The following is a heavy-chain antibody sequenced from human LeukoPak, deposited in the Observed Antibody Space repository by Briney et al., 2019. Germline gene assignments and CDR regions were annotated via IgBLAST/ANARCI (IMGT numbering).Heavy chain of an antibody. CDR1: GGTFSSYA. J-gene: IGHJ4*02. CDR2: IIPIFGTA. D-gene: IGHD3-22*01. V-gene: IGHV1-69*13. CDR3: ARKDVMYDSSGYYGLDY. Sequence: SVKVSCKSSGGTFSSYAINWVRQAPGQGLEWIGGIIPIFGTANYAQKFQGRVTITADESTSTAYMELSSLRSDDTAVYYCARKDVMYDSSGYYGLDYWGQGTLVTVSS.